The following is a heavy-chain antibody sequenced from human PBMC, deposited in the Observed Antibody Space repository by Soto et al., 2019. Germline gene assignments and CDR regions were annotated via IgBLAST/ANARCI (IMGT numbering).Heavy chain of an antibody. CDR2: IRPYNDHT. CDR1: GYTFIRYG. Sequence: QVQLAQSTGEVKKPGASVRVSCKATGYTFIRYGIAWVRQAPGQGFEWMGWIRPYNDHTVYAQKFQGRVTMTADTSTRTVYMNLRGLKSDDTAVYYCARGGYYDNSWGKLSHYGLDVWGQGTSVSVSS. CDR3: ARGGYYDNSWGKLSHYGLDV. D-gene: IGHD3-16*01. V-gene: IGHV1-18*01. J-gene: IGHJ6*02.